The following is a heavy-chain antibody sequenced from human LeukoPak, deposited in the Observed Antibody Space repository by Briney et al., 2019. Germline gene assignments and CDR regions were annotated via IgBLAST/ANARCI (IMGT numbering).Heavy chain of an antibody. CDR3: ARVPNYCFDY. CDR2: ISYDGRTT. CDR1: GFTFSSYV. V-gene: IGHV3-30*03. Sequence: GGSLRLSCAASGFTFSSYVMNWVRQAPGKGPEWLAVISYDGRTTFYADSVKGRFTISRDNSKNTVGLQMNSLRAEDTAVYYCARVPNYCFDYWGQGTLVTVSS. J-gene: IGHJ4*02.